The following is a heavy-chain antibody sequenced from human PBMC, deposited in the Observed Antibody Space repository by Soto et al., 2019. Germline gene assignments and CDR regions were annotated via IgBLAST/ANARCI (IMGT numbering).Heavy chain of an antibody. D-gene: IGHD2-2*01. V-gene: IGHV4-59*08. CDR2: IYYSGST. CDR3: ARVPDR. J-gene: IGHJ5*02. CDR1: GGSISSYY. Sequence: SGTLCLTCTVSGGSISSYYWSWIRQPPGKGLEWIGYIYYSGSTNYNPSLKSRVTISVDTSKNQFSLKLSSVTAADTAVYYCARVPDRWGQGTLVTVSS.